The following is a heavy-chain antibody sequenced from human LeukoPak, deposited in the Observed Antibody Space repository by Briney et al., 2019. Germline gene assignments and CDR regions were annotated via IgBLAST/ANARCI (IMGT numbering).Heavy chain of an antibody. CDR2: ISAYNGNT. CDR1: GYTFTSYG. CDR3: ARDLVFSDITGTSSSCSDY. Sequence: ASVKVSCKASGYTFTSYGISWVRQAPGRGLEWMGWISAYNGNTNYAQKLQGRVTMTTDTSTSTAYMELRSLRSDDTAVYYCARDLVFSDITGTSSSCSDYWGQGTLVTVSS. D-gene: IGHD1-7*01. J-gene: IGHJ4*02. V-gene: IGHV1-18*01.